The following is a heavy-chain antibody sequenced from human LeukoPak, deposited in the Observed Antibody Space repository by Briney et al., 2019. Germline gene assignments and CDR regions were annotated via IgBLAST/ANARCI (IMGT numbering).Heavy chain of an antibody. Sequence: GGSLRLSCAASGFTFSSYSMNWVRQAPGKGLEWVSSISSSSSYIYYADSVKGRFTISRDNAKNSLYLQVNSLRAEDTAVYYCARPYSWNDGYAFDIWGQGTMVTVSS. V-gene: IGHV3-21*01. CDR3: ARPYSWNDGYAFDI. J-gene: IGHJ3*02. D-gene: IGHD1-20*01. CDR1: GFTFSSYS. CDR2: ISSSSSYI.